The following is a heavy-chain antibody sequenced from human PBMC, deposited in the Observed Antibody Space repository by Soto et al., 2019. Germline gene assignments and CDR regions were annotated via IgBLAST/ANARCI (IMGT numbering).Heavy chain of an antibody. V-gene: IGHV3-23*01. CDR3: AKGQRLFTDNWLEH. CDR2: ISGSGGIT. Sequence: QPGGSLRLSCAASGFTFSNDALNWVRQAPGKGLEWLSVISGSGGITYYADSVKGRFTISRDKSKNTLFLQMNSLRAEDTAVYYCAKGQRLFTDNWLEHWGQGTPVTVSS. CDR1: GFTFSNDA. D-gene: IGHD3-22*01. J-gene: IGHJ5*02.